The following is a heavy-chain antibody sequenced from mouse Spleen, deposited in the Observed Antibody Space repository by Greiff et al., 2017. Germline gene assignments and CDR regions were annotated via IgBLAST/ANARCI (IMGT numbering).Heavy chain of an antibody. J-gene: IGHJ3*01. D-gene: IGHD3-2*01. CDR3: ARELDSSGYQFAY. CDR1: GYSFTSYY. V-gene: IGHV1-66*01. CDR2: IFPGSGNT. Sequence: VQLQQSGPELVKPGASVKISCKASGYSFTSYYIHWVKQRPGQGLEWIGWIFPGSGNTKYNEKFKGKATLTADTSSSTAYMQLSSLTSEDSAVYFCARELDSSGYQFAYWGQGTLVTVSA.